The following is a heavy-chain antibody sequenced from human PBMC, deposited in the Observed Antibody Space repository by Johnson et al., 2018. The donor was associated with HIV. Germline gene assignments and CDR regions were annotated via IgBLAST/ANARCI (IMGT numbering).Heavy chain of an antibody. Sequence: QVQLVESGGRLVKPGGSLRLSCAASGFTFSDYYMRWIRQAPGKGLEWVSYISSSGNTIYYADSVQGRITVSRDNAKDSLYLQMNSLRAEDTALYYCAKVLEVGATKDDAFDIWGKGTLVTVSS. J-gene: IGHJ3*02. CDR1: GFTFSDYY. V-gene: IGHV3-11*01. D-gene: IGHD1-26*01. CDR3: AKVLEVGATKDDAFDI. CDR2: ISSSGNTI.